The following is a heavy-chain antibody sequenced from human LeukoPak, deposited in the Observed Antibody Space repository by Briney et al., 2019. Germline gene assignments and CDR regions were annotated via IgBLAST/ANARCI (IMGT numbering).Heavy chain of an antibody. Sequence: GGSLRLSCAASGFTFSRYGMHWVRQAPGKGLEWVAVISYDGSNKYYADSVKGRFTISRDNSKNTLYLQMNSLRAEDTAVYYCAKDQVIAVAGTSYYFDYWGQGTLVTVSS. CDR2: ISYDGSNK. J-gene: IGHJ4*02. V-gene: IGHV3-30*18. CDR3: AKDQVIAVAGTSYYFDY. D-gene: IGHD6-19*01. CDR1: GFTFSRYG.